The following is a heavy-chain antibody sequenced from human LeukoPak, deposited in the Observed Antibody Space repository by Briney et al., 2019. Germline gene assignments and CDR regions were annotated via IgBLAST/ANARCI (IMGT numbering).Heavy chain of an antibody. J-gene: IGHJ4*02. Sequence: GESLKISCKGSGYSFTTYWIGWVRQMPGKGLEWMGFIYPGDSTVTYSPSFQGQVTLSADRSISTAYLQWSSLKASDTAMYFCAKTLSSAASQSAVDYWGREPWSPSPQ. V-gene: IGHV5-51*01. CDR2: IYPGDSTV. D-gene: IGHD6-13*01. CDR1: GYSFTTYW. CDR3: AKTLSSAASQSAVDY.